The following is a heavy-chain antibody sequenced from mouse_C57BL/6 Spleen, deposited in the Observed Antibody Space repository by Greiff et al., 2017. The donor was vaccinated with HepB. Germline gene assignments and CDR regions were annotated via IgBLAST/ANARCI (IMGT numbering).Heavy chain of an antibody. J-gene: IGHJ3*01. D-gene: IGHD2-12*01. CDR3: TRSESLPH. CDR2: IDPETGGT. V-gene: IGHV1-15*01. CDR1: GYTFTDYE. Sequence: VQLQESGAELVRPGASVTLSCKASGYTFTDYEMHWVKQTPVHGLEWIGAIDPETGGTAYNQKFKGKAILTADKSSSTAYMELRSRTSEDSAVYYCTRSESLPHWGQGTLVTVSA.